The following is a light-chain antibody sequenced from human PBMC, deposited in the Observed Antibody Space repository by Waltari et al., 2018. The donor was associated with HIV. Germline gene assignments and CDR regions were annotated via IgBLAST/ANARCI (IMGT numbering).Light chain of an antibody. V-gene: IGLV1-40*01. Sequence: QSVLTQPPSVSGAPGQRVTLSCTVGRYNIGPPYDVPWYHQFPGPAPKLLLYGSTKRPSGVPDRFSGSKSGTSASLAITGLQAEDEADYYCQSYDNSLGVVFGGGTKLTVL. CDR3: QSYDNSLGVV. CDR2: GST. J-gene: IGLJ2*01. CDR1: RYNIGPPYD.